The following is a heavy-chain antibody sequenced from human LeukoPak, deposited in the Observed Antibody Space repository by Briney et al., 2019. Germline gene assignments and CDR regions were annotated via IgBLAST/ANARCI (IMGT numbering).Heavy chain of an antibody. CDR3: ARGTVVVTAVFDY. Sequence: SETLSLTCTVSGGSISSGGYYWSWIRQHPGKGLEWIGYIYYSGSTYYNPSLKSRVTISVDTSKNQFSLKLSSVTAADTAVYYCARGTVVVTAVFDYWGQGTLVAVSS. CDR1: GGSISSGGYY. J-gene: IGHJ4*02. D-gene: IGHD2-21*02. CDR2: IYYSGST. V-gene: IGHV4-31*03.